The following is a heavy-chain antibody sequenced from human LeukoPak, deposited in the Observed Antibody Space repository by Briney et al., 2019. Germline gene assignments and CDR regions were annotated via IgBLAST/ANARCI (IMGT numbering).Heavy chain of an antibody. CDR2: IYYSGST. J-gene: IGHJ6*03. CDR1: GGSVSSYY. V-gene: IGHV4-59*02. Sequence: PSETLSLTCTVSGGSVSSYYWSWIRQPPGKGLEWIGYIYYSGSTNYNPSLKSRVTISVDTSKNQFSLKLSSVTAADTAVYYCARGLAVAGHYYYYYMDVWAKGTTFTVSS. CDR3: ARGLAVAGHYYYYYMDV. D-gene: IGHD6-19*01.